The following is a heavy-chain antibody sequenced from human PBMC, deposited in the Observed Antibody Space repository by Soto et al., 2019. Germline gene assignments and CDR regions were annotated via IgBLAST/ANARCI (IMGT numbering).Heavy chain of an antibody. V-gene: IGHV4-4*02. CDR1: CGSFTSNNW. CDR3: ASRDPGTSVDY. D-gene: IGHD1-7*01. CDR2: IYRTGST. Sequence: SSETLSLTCAVSCGSFTSNNWWTWVRQPPGQGLEWIGEIYRTGSTNYNPSLKSRVTIPLDKSENQFSLKVTSLTAADTAVYYCASRDPGTSVDYWGQGTLVTVSS. J-gene: IGHJ4*02.